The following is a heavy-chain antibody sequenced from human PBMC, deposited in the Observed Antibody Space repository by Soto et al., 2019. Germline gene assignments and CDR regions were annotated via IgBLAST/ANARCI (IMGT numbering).Heavy chain of an antibody. V-gene: IGHV1-69*02. CDR1: GGTFSSYT. J-gene: IGHJ6*02. D-gene: IGHD3-9*01. CDR3: ARTYYDILTGYYGPYYYGMDV. Sequence: ASVKVSCKASGGTFSSYTISWVRQAPGQGLEWMGRIIPILGIANYAQKFQGRVTITADKSTSTAYMELSSLRSEDTAVYYCARTYYDILTGYYGPYYYGMDVWGQGTTVTVSS. CDR2: IIPILGIA.